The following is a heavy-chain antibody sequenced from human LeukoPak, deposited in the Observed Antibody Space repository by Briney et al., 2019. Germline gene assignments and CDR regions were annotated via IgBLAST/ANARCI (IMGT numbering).Heavy chain of an antibody. J-gene: IGHJ6*02. Sequence: KPSETLSLTCTVSGGSSGSSSYYWGWIRQPPGKGLEWIGSIYYSGSTYYNPSLKSRVTISVDTSKNQFSLKLSSVTAADTAVYYCARFGFGEFEYYYYGMDVWGQGTTVTVSS. CDR2: IYYSGST. CDR3: ARFGFGEFEYYYYGMDV. V-gene: IGHV4-39*07. CDR1: GGSSGSSSYY. D-gene: IGHD3-10*01.